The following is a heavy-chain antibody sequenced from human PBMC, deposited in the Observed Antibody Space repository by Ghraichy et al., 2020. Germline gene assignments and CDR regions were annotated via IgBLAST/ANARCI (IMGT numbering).Heavy chain of an antibody. D-gene: IGHD3-10*01. J-gene: IGHJ6*02. V-gene: IGHV1-58*02. CDR2: IVVGSGNT. CDR1: GFTFTSSA. Sequence: SVKVSCKASGFTFTSSAMQWVRQARGQRLEWIGWIVVGSGNTNYAQKFQERVTITRDMSTSTAYMELSSLRSEDTAVYYCAAEEVLWFGELFESPGTNYYYYGMDVWGQGTTVTVSS. CDR3: AAEEVLWFGELFESPGTNYYYYGMDV.